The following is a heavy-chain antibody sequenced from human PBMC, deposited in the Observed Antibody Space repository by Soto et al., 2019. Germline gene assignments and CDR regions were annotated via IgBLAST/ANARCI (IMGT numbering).Heavy chain of an antibody. CDR2: INPISGGT. CDR1: GYTCTVHH. Sequence: ASVKVSCKTSGYTCTVHHIHWVLQSPLQGLEWMGWINPISGGTKYREKFQGRVSITRDKSSSTAYMELSSLTSDDSADYYCAKDGRHCSGGSCPQGHWGQGTLVTVSS. V-gene: IGHV1-2*02. D-gene: IGHD2-15*01. CDR3: AKDGRHCSGGSCPQGH. J-gene: IGHJ4*02.